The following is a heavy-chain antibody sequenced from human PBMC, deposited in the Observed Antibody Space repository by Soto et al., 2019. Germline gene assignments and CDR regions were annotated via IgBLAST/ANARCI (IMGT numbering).Heavy chain of an antibody. Sequence: QVQLVESGGGVVQPGRSLRLSCAASGFTFSSYGMHWVRQAPGKGLEWVAVIWYDGSNKYYADSVKGRFTISRDNSKNTLYLKMNSLRAGDTAVYYCASGIAVAGTWGQGTLVTVSS. D-gene: IGHD6-19*01. CDR2: IWYDGSNK. CDR1: GFTFSSYG. CDR3: ASGIAVAGT. V-gene: IGHV3-33*01. J-gene: IGHJ4*02.